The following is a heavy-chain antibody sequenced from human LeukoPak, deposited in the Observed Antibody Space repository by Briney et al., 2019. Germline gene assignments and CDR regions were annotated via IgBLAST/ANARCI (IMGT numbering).Heavy chain of an antibody. Sequence: SETLSFTCTVSGGSISSSSYYWGWIRQPPGKGLEWIGSIYYSGSTYYNPSLKSRVTISVDTSKNQFSLKLSSVTAADTAVYYCARHRILLWFGGRYYMDVWGKGTTVTVSS. CDR3: ARHRILLWFGGRYYMDV. D-gene: IGHD3-10*01. CDR1: GGSISSSSYY. CDR2: IYYSGST. V-gene: IGHV4-39*01. J-gene: IGHJ6*03.